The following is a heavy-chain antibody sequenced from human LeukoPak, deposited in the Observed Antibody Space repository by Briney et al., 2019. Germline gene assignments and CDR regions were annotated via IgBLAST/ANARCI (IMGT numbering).Heavy chain of an antibody. J-gene: IGHJ4*02. D-gene: IGHD3-22*01. CDR1: GFTVSRNY. CDR3: AKKKDGSGSYFDY. Sequence: GGSLRLSCAASGFTVSRNYMSWVRQAPGKGLEWVSATYSGGSTYYADSVKGRFTISRDNSKNTLYVQMNSLRAEDTAVYYCAKKKDGSGSYFDYWGQGTLVTVSS. CDR2: TYSGGST. V-gene: IGHV3-53*01.